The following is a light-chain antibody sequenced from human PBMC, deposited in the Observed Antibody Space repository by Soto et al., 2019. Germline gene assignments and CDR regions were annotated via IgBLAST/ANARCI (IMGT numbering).Light chain of an antibody. CDR2: GAS. Sequence: EVVMMQSPATLSVSPGERATLSCRASQSVSTNLAWYQQKPGQAPRLLIYGASTRATGIPARFSGSGSGTEFTLTISTLQSEDCAVYYCQHYDNWPPYTFGQGTKLEIK. CDR1: QSVSTN. J-gene: IGKJ2*01. V-gene: IGKV3-15*01. CDR3: QHYDNWPPYT.